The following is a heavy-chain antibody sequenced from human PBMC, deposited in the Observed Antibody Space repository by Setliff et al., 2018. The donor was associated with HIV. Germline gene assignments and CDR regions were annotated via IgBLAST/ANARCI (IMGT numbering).Heavy chain of an antibody. D-gene: IGHD3-10*01. CDR2: VYTSGTT. J-gene: IGHJ3*01. CDR1: GASITSGSFY. CDR3: ARDQADTYNYLLSGAFDF. Sequence: SETLSLTCTVSGASITSGSFYWSWVRQPAGKGLEWIGRVYTSGTTNYNPSLKSRVTISVDTSKNQFSLKLSSVTAADTALYYCARDQADTYNYLLSGAFDFWGQGTMVTVS. V-gene: IGHV4-61*02.